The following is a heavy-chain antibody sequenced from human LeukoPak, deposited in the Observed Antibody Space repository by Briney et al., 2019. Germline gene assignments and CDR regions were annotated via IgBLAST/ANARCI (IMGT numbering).Heavy chain of an antibody. D-gene: IGHD3-10*01. V-gene: IGHV3-30-3*01. Sequence: GGSLRLSCAASGFTFSSYAMHWVRQAPGKGLEWVAVISYDGSNKNYADSVKGRFTISRDNSKNTLYLQMNSLRAEDTAVYYCARAGDLWFGELPYDYWGQGTLVTVSS. CDR3: ARAGDLWFGELPYDY. J-gene: IGHJ4*02. CDR1: GFTFSSYA. CDR2: ISYDGSNK.